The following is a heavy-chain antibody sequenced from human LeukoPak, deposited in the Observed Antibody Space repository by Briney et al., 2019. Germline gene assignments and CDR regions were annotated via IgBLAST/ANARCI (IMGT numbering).Heavy chain of an antibody. CDR1: GFTFTSYY. CDR3: ARPIQLWWDAFDI. V-gene: IGHV1-46*01. CDR2: INPSGGST. D-gene: IGHD5-18*01. Sequence: PGRSLRLSCAASGFTFTSYYMHWVRQAPGQGLEWMGIINPSGGSTSYAQKFQGRVTMTRDMSTSTVYMELSSLRSEDTAVYYCARPIQLWWDAFDIWGQGTMVTVSS. J-gene: IGHJ3*02.